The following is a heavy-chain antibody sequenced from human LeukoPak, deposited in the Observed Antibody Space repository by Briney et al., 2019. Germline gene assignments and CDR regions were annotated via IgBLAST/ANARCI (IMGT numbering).Heavy chain of an antibody. CDR3: ARQDYGDYPPGY. V-gene: IGHV4-59*02. CDR1: GGXVSGYF. Sequence: SETLSLICTVSGGXVSGYFWNWIRRPPGKGREWIGYIDYSGTSNYNPSLQSRVTISVDTSKNQVSLKLSSVTAADTAVYYCARQDYGDYPPGYWGQGTLVTVSS. J-gene: IGHJ4*02. CDR2: IDYSGTS. D-gene: IGHD4-17*01.